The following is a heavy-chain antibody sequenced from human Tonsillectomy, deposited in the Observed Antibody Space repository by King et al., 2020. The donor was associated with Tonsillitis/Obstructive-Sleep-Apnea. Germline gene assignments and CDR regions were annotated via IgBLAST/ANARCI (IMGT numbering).Heavy chain of an antibody. CDR2: ISGSGGST. D-gene: IGHD5-12*01. V-gene: IGHV3-23*04. CDR3: AKCLPESSGPWGYGGYHGMRYYYCMDV. J-gene: IGHJ6*03. CDR1: RFTFSSYA. Sequence: VQLVESGGGLVQPGGSLRLSCAASRFTFSSYAMSWVRQAPGKGLEWVSAISGSGGSTYYADSVKGRFTISRDNSKNTLYLQMNSLRAEDTAVYYCAKCLPESSGPWGYGGYHGMRYYYCMDVWGKGTTVTVSS.